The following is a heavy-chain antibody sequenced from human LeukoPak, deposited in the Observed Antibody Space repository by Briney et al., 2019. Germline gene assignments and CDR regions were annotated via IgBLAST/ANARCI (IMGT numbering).Heavy chain of an antibody. CDR3: ARRHAIGDGFDP. CDR2: ISSSGSTI. V-gene: IGHV3-11*04. CDR1: GFTFSDYY. J-gene: IGHJ5*02. D-gene: IGHD2-21*02. Sequence: PGGSLRPSCAASGFTFSDYYMSWIRQAPGKGLEWVSYISSSGSTIYYADSVKGRFTISRDNAKNSLYLQMNGLRAEDTAVYYCARRHAIGDGFDPWGQGTLVTVSS.